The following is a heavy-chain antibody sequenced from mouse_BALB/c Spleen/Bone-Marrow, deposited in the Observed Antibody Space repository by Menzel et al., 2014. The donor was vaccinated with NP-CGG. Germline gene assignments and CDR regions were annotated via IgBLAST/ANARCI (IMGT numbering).Heavy chain of an antibody. J-gene: IGHJ4*01. Sequence: QVQLQQSGAELVRPGASVKLSCKASGYTFTSYWINWVKQRPGQGLEWIGNIYPSDSYTNYNQKFKDKATLTVDKSSSTAYMQLSSPTSEHSAVYYCTRPGYFYGSGPYAMDYWGQGTSVTVSS. CDR2: IYPSDSYT. V-gene: IGHV1-69*02. CDR1: GYTFTSYW. D-gene: IGHD1-1*01. CDR3: TRPGYFYGSGPYAMDY.